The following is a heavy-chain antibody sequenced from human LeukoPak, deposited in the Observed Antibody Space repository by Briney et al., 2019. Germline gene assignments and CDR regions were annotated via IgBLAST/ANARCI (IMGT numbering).Heavy chain of an antibody. J-gene: IGHJ6*03. V-gene: IGHV3-48*03. CDR2: ISSSGSTI. CDR3: ARARGYYGSGSYVSYYMDV. D-gene: IGHD3-10*01. CDR1: GFTFSSYE. Sequence: GGSLRLSCAASGFTFSSYEMNWVRQAPGKGLEWVSYISSSGSTIYYADSVKGRFTISRDNAKNSLYLQMNSLRAEDTAVYYCARARGYYGSGSYVSYYMDVWGKGTTVTISS.